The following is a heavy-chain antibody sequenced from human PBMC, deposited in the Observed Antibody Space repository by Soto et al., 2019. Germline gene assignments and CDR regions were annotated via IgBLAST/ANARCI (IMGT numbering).Heavy chain of an antibody. J-gene: IGHJ4*02. D-gene: IGHD6-13*01. V-gene: IGHV3-53*01. Sequence: GGSLRLSCAASGFTVSSNYMSWVRQAPGKGLEWVSVIYSGGSTYYADSVKGRFTISRDNSENTLYLQMNSLRAEDTAVYYCARDRGSSWPYYFDYWGQGTLVTVSS. CDR1: GFTVSSNY. CDR2: IYSGGST. CDR3: ARDRGSSWPYYFDY.